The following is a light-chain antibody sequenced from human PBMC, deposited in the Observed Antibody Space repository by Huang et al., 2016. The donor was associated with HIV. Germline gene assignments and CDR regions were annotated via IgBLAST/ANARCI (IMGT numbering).Light chain of an antibody. J-gene: IGKJ3*01. CDR1: QDISNS. Sequence: DIEMTQSPSSLPASVGDRVTITCRASQDISNSLAWYQLRPGQAPKLLLDGASRLESGVPSRFIGSGSATDYTLTITSLQPEDFATYYCQQYYNFLFTFGPGTTVDV. CDR2: GAS. V-gene: IGKV1-NL1*01. CDR3: QQYYNFLFT.